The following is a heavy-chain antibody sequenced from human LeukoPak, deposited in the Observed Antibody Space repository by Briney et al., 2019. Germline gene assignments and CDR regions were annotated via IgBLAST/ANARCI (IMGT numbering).Heavy chain of an antibody. D-gene: IGHD2-21*01. CDR3: IAGRGEYFQH. V-gene: IGHV4-30-4*03. Sequence: KTSQTLPLTCTVSGGSISSGDYYWSWIRQPPGKGLEWIGEINQSGSTSYNPSLKSRVTISVDMSKNQFSLKLSSMTAADTAVYYCIAGRGEYFQHWGQGTLVTVSS. J-gene: IGHJ1*01. CDR2: INQSGST. CDR1: GGSISSGDYY.